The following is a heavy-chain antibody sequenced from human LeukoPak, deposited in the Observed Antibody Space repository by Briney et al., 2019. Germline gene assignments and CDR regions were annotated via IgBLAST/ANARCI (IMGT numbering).Heavy chain of an antibody. Sequence: PGRSLRLSCTASGFTFGDYAMSWVRQAPGKGLEWVGFIRSKAYGGTTEYAASVKGRFTISRDDSKSIAYLQMNSLKTEDTAVYYCTRSIVGATESYYYYYYGMDVWGQGTTVTVSS. CDR3: TRSIVGATESYYYYYYGMDV. D-gene: IGHD1-26*01. CDR2: IRSKAYGGTT. J-gene: IGHJ6*02. CDR1: GFTFGDYA. V-gene: IGHV3-49*04.